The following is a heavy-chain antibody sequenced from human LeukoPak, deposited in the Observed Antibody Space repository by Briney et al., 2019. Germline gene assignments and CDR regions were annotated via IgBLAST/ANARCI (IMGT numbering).Heavy chain of an antibody. D-gene: IGHD6-6*01. Sequence: PPGTLSLTCAVSGGSFSGYYWSWVRQPPGKGLEWVGEINHSGSTNHNPPLKSRVTITVDTSRNQFSLKLSSVTAADTAVYYCASEYSSASFDYWGQGTLVTVSS. V-gene: IGHV4-34*01. J-gene: IGHJ4*02. CDR2: INHSGST. CDR1: GGSFSGYY. CDR3: ASEYSSASFDY.